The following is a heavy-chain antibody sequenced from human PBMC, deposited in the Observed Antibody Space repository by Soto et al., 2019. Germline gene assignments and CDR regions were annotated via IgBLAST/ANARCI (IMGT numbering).Heavy chain of an antibody. Sequence: GASVKVSCKASGGTFSSYAISWVRQAPGQGLEWMGGIIPIFGTANYAQKFQGRVTITADESTSTAYMELSSLRSEDTAVYYCARSPCIAVAGTSVYYYYYGMDVWGQGTTVTVSS. CDR3: ARSPCIAVAGTSVYYYYYGMDV. CDR1: GGTFSSYA. D-gene: IGHD6-19*01. V-gene: IGHV1-69*13. J-gene: IGHJ6*02. CDR2: IIPIFGTA.